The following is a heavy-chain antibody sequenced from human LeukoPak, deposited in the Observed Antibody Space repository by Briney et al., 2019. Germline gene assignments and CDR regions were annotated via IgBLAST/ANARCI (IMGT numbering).Heavy chain of an antibody. Sequence: ASVKVSCKASGYTFTSYGISWVRQAPGQGLEWMGWISAYNGNTNYAQKLQGRVTMTTDTSTSTAYMELRSLRSDDTAVYYCARVWAYDSSGYYPDYWGQGTLVTVSS. J-gene: IGHJ4*02. CDR2: ISAYNGNT. D-gene: IGHD3-22*01. CDR1: GYTFTSYG. V-gene: IGHV1-18*01. CDR3: ARVWAYDSSGYYPDY.